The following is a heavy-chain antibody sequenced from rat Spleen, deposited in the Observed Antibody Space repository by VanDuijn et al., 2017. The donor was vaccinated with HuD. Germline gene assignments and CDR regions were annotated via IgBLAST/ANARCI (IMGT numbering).Heavy chain of an antibody. Sequence: EVQLQESGPGLVKPSQSLSLTCSVTGYSITSSYRWNWIRKFPGNKLEWMGYINSAGSTNYNPSLKSRISITRDTSKNQFFLQVNSVTTEDTATYYCARWASYYGYTYAFDYWGQGVMVTVSS. V-gene: IGHV3-3*01. CDR3: ARWASYYGYTYAFDY. CDR2: INSAGST. J-gene: IGHJ2*01. D-gene: IGHD1-9*01. CDR1: GYSITSSYR.